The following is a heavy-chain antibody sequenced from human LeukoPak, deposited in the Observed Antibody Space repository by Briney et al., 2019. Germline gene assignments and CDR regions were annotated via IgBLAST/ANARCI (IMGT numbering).Heavy chain of an antibody. V-gene: IGHV3-21*01. Sequence: GGSLRLSCAASGFTFSSYSMNWVRQAPGKGLEWVSSISSSSSYIYYADSVKGRFTISRDNTRNSLYLQMTSLRAEDTAVYYCARARFDFLTGYAYGPFDYWGQGTLLSVSS. CDR3: ARARFDFLTGYAYGPFDY. J-gene: IGHJ4*02. CDR2: ISSSSSYI. CDR1: GFTFSSYS. D-gene: IGHD3/OR15-3a*01.